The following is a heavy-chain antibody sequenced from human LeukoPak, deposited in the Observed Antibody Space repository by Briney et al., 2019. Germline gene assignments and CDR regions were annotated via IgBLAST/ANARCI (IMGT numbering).Heavy chain of an antibody. J-gene: IGHJ4*02. D-gene: IGHD6-19*01. Sequence: GGSLRLSCRASGFTFSDYSMSWVRQAPGKGLEWVSSLGGSGYTAYYADSVKGRSTISRDNSKSTVYLQMDSLTAEDTAVYHCAKAMVGYSSGVAINNDYWGQGTLVTVSS. CDR3: AKAMVGYSSGVAINNDY. CDR1: GFTFSDYS. CDR2: LGGSGYTA. V-gene: IGHV3-23*01.